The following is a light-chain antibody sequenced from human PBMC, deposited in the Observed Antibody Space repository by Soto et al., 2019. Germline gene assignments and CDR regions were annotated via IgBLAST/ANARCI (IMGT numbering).Light chain of an antibody. CDR3: QQYGSSPPVYT. CDR2: GAS. CDR1: QSVSSSY. J-gene: IGKJ2*01. V-gene: IGKV3-20*01. Sequence: EIVLTQSPGTLSLSPGERATLSCRASQSVSSSYLAWYQQKPGQAPRLLIYGASSRATGISDRFSGSGSGTYFTLTISRLEPEDFAVYYCQQYGSSPPVYTFGQGTKLEIK.